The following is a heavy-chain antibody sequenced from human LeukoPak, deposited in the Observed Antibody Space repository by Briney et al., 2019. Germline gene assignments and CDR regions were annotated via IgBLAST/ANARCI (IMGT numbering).Heavy chain of an antibody. CDR1: GDSVSSNSVA. Sequence: SQTLSLTCDISGDSVSSNSVAWTWIRLFPSRGLEWLGRTYFLSRWFHDYAVSVMSRIAIKPDTSKNQFSLQLDSVTPDDTAVYYCGRWLHGSRYFDYWGQGILVTVSP. J-gene: IGHJ4*02. V-gene: IGHV6-1*01. CDR2: TYFLSRWFH. CDR3: GRWLHGSRYFDY. D-gene: IGHD5-24*01.